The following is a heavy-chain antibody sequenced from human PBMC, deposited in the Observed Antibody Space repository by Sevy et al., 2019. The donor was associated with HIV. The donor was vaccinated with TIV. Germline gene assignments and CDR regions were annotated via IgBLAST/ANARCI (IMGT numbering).Heavy chain of an antibody. D-gene: IGHD5-18*01. CDR3: ASPGGYRYGSLLDY. V-gene: IGHV1-2*02. CDR1: GYTFTDYF. J-gene: IGHJ4*02. CDR2: INPNSGDP. Sequence: GASVKVSCKASGYTFTDYFMHWVRQAPGQGLEWMGWINPNSGDPKYSQKFQGRITITRDTSISTAYMELSRLTSDDTAVYYCASPGGYRYGSLLDYWGQGTLVTVSS.